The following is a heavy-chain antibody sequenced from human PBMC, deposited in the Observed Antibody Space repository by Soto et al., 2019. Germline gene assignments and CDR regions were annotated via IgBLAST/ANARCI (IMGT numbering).Heavy chain of an antibody. D-gene: IGHD1-26*01. V-gene: IGHV3-23*01. CDR2: ISGRGGST. Sequence: GGSLRLSCAAPGFTFSSYAMRWVRQAPGKGLEWVSAISGRGGSTYYADSVKGRFTISRDNSKNTLYLQMNSLRAEDTAVYYCAKVPIVGAADYWGQGTLVTVSS. CDR1: GFTFSSYA. J-gene: IGHJ4*02. CDR3: AKVPIVGAADY.